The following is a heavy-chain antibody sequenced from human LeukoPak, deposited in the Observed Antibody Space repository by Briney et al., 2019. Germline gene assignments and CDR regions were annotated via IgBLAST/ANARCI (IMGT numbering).Heavy chain of an antibody. CDR3: AAYDTSDYYSTRKTYFDS. CDR1: GYILIELS. V-gene: IGHV1-24*01. D-gene: IGHD3-22*01. J-gene: IGHJ4*02. Sequence: ASVKVSCKVSGYILIELSMHWVRQAPGKGLEWMGGFDSEDGKTIFAQKFQGRLTMTDDTSTDTAYMELSSLRSEDTAVYYCAAYDTSDYYSTRKTYFDSWGQGTLVTVSS. CDR2: FDSEDGKT.